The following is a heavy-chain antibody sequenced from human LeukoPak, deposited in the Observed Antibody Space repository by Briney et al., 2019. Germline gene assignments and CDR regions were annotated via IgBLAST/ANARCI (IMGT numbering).Heavy chain of an antibody. CDR3: AKDSLGHCYKGGAFDI. CDR2: ISGSDST. D-gene: IGHD2-2*02. V-gene: IGHV3-23*01. CDR1: GFTFSSYA. Sequence: PGGSLRLSCAASGFTFSSYAMSWVRQAPGKGLEWVSAISGSDSTYYADSVKGRFTISRDNSKNTLYLQMNSLRAEDTAVYYCAKDSLGHCYKGGAFDIWGQGTMVTVSS. J-gene: IGHJ3*02.